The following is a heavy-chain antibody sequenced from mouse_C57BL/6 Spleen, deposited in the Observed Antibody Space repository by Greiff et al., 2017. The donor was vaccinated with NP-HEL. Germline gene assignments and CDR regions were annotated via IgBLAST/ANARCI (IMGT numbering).Heavy chain of an antibody. D-gene: IGHD1-1*01. CDR2: IDPENGDT. J-gene: IGHJ3*01. V-gene: IGHV14-4*01. Sequence: VQLKQSGAELVRPGASVKLSCTASGFNIKDDYMHWVKQRPEQGLEWIGWIDPENGDTEYASKFQGKATITADTSSNTAYLQLSSLTSEDAAVYYCTTDYYGSRLAYWGQGTLVTVSA. CDR1: GFNIKDDY. CDR3: TTDYYGSRLAY.